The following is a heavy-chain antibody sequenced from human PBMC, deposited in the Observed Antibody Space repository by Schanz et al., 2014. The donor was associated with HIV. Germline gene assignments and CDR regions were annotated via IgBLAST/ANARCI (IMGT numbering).Heavy chain of an antibody. Sequence: QVQLQQWGAGLLKPSETLSLTCAVYGASLSGHQWTWIRQPPGKGLEWIGEINHRRSTSYNPSLKSRVPISVYTSKNQFSLKLTSVTAADTAMYFCARATREVPAAIYYYGMDVWGQGTTVTVSS. CDR3: ARATREVPAAIYYYGMDV. D-gene: IGHD2-2*01. CDR2: INHRRST. J-gene: IGHJ6*02. CDR1: GASLSGHQ. V-gene: IGHV4-34*02.